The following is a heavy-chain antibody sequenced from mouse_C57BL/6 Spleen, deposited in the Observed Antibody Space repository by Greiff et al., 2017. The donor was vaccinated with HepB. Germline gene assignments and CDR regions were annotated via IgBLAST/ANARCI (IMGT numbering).Heavy chain of an antibody. CDR1: GYTFTDYE. Sequence: VQLQQSGAELVRPGASVTLSCKASGYTFTDYEMHWVKQTPVHGLEWIGAIDPETGGTAYNQKFKGKAILTADKSSSTAYMELRSLTSEDSAVYYWTPRRGYGYDAGYWYFDVWGTGTTVTVSS. J-gene: IGHJ1*03. D-gene: IGHD2-2*01. V-gene: IGHV1-15*01. CDR2: IDPETGGT. CDR3: TPRRGYGYDAGYWYFDV.